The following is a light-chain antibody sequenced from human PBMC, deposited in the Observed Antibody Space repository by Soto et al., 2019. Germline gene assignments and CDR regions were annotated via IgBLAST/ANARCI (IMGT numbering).Light chain of an antibody. CDR1: QSVNSRY. Sequence: EIVLTQSPGTLSLSPGERATLSCRASQSVNSRYLAWYQQKSGQAPRLFIYGASNRATGIPDRFTGSGSGTAVILTISRLEPEDFAVYFCQQYGSSPPFTFGQGTKVEIK. J-gene: IGKJ2*01. CDR2: GAS. V-gene: IGKV3-20*01. CDR3: QQYGSSPPFT.